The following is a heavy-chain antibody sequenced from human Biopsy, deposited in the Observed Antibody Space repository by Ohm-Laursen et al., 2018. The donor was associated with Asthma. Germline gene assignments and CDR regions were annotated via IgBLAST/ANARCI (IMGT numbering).Heavy chain of an antibody. V-gene: IGHV2-26*01. J-gene: IGHJ6*02. CDR3: ARLNCGSACDSGYDYYGMDV. CDR2: IFPNDEK. Sequence: TQTLMLTFTFSGFSLKIGAVGVSWIRQPPGKALEWLAHIFPNDEKSYSTSLKSRLTISKDTSKRQVVLTMTNMDLVDTGTYFCARLNCGSACDSGYDYYGMDVWGPGTTVTVSS. D-gene: IGHD2-21*02. CDR1: GFSLKIGAVG.